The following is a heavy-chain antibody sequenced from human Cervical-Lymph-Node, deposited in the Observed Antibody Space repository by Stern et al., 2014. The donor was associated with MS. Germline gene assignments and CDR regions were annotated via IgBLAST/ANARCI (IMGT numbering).Heavy chain of an antibody. V-gene: IGHV1-2*02. CDR1: GYIFTAYY. CDR2: IDPDRGGT. Sequence: QLVQSGAEVKKPGASVKVSCTAAGYIFTAYYIHWLRQAPGQGLVWLGWIDPDRGGTNYAQKFQGRVTMTRDTSISTAYMELTSPTSDDTAVYYCARMAYSNIYYAGLDIWGQGTMVTVSS. J-gene: IGHJ3*02. D-gene: IGHD6-13*01. CDR3: ARMAYSNIYYAGLDI.